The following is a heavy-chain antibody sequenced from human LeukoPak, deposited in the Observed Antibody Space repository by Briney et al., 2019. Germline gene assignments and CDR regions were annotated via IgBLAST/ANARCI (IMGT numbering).Heavy chain of an antibody. D-gene: IGHD3-9*01. V-gene: IGHV3-7*01. J-gene: IGHJ3*01. CDR2: MKGDGSEI. CDR3: ARPGYTAAYDL. Sequence: GGSLRLSCAASGFTFSTYWMTWVRQAPGKGLEWVANMKGDGSEIHYVDSVKGRFAISRDNAKNSLYLQMNSLRAEDTAVYYCARPGYTAAYDLWGQGTMVTVSS. CDR1: GFTFSTYW.